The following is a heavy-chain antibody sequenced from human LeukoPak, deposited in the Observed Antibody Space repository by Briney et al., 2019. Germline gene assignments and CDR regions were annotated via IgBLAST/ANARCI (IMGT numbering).Heavy chain of an antibody. CDR1: GFTFGSYA. CDR2: VSGSGGGT. CDR3: AKTTTGYSSGRYPGWPVDY. D-gene: IGHD6-19*01. V-gene: IGHV3-23*01. Sequence: GGSLRLSCEASGFTFGSYAMSWVRQAPGKGLEWVSAVSGSGGGTYYADSVKGRFTISRDNSKDTVYLQMNSLSAEDTAVYYCAKTTTGYSSGRYPGWPVDYWGQGTLVTVSS. J-gene: IGHJ4*02.